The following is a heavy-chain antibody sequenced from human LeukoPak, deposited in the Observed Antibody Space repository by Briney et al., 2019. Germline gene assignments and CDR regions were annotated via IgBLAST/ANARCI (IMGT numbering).Heavy chain of an antibody. J-gene: IGHJ5*02. CDR3: AKGGPFSTSSQKYFDP. CDR2: ISSSGSTI. Sequence: GGSLRLSCAASGFTFSSYEMNWVRQAPGKGLEWVSYISSSGSTIYYADSVKGRFTISRDNSKNTVYLQMNSLRDEDTAVFYCAKGGPFSTSSQKYFDPWGQGSLVIVS. V-gene: IGHV3-48*03. D-gene: IGHD6-6*01. CDR1: GFTFSSYE.